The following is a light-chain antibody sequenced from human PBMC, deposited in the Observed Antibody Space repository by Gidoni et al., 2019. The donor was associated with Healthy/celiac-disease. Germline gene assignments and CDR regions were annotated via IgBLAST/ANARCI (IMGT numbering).Light chain of an antibody. Sequence: EIVLTQSPATLSVSPGERATLPCRASQSVSSNLAWYQQKPGQAPRLLIYGASTRATGIPARFSGSGSGTEFTLTISSLQSEDFAVYYCQQYNNWPPERLTFGGGTKVEIK. V-gene: IGKV3-15*01. CDR2: GAS. J-gene: IGKJ4*01. CDR1: QSVSSN. CDR3: QQYNNWPPERLT.